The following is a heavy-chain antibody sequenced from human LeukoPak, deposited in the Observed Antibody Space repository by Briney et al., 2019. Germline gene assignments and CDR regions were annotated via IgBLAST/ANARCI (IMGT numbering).Heavy chain of an antibody. D-gene: IGHD6-13*01. CDR3: ARDFTAAAGFDY. J-gene: IGHJ4*02. Sequence: PGGSLRLSCAASGFTFSSYWMSWVRQAPGKGLEWVANIKHDGSERYYVDSVKGRFTISRDNAKNSLYLQMNSLRAEDTAIYYCARDFTAAAGFDYWGQGTLVTVSS. CDR1: GFTFSSYW. V-gene: IGHV3-7*01. CDR2: IKHDGSER.